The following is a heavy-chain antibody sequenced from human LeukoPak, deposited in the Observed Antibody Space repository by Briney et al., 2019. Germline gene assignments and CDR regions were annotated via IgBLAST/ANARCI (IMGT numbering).Heavy chain of an antibody. CDR2: ISSSSSYI. CDR3: ARDTVVPAAFDY. J-gene: IGHJ4*02. V-gene: IGHV3-21*01. Sequence: GGSLRLSCAASGFTFSSYSMNWVRQAPGKGLEWVSSISSSSSYIYYADSVKGRFTIPRDNAKNSLYLQMNSLRAEDTAVYYCARDTVVPAAFDYWGQGTLVTVSS. CDR1: GFTFSSYS. D-gene: IGHD2-2*01.